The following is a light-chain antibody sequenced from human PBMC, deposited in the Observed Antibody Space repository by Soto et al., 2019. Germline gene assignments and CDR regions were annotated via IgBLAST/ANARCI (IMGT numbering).Light chain of an antibody. CDR2: TDN. CDR3: AAWDDSLKGPV. CDR1: SSNIGSHT. V-gene: IGLV1-44*01. J-gene: IGLJ2*01. Sequence: QSVLTQPPSASGTPGQRVTISCSGSSSNIGSHTVNWYQQLPGTAPKLLLYTDNQRPSGVPDRFSGSKSGTSASLAISGLRSEDEADYYCAAWDDSLKGPVFGGGTKLTVL.